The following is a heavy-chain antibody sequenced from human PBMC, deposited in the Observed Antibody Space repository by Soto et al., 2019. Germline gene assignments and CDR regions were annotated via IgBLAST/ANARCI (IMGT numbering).Heavy chain of an antibody. CDR1: GYTLTELS. J-gene: IGHJ3*02. V-gene: IGHV1-24*01. CDR3: ATPGIAAAGADSFDI. CDR2: FDPEDGET. Sequence: ASVKVSCKVSGYTLTELSMHWVRQAPGKGLEWMGGFDPEDGETIYAQKFQGRVTMTEDTSTDTAYMELSSLRSEDTAVYNCATPGIAAAGADSFDIWGQGTMVTVSS. D-gene: IGHD6-13*01.